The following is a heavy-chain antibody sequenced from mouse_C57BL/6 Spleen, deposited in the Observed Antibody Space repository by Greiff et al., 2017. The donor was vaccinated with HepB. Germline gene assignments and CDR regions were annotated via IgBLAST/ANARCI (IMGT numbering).Heavy chain of an antibody. Sequence: QVQLQQPGAELVKPGASVKLSCKASGYTFTSYWMQWVKQRPGQGLEWIGEIDPSDSYTNYNQKFKGKATLTVDTSSSTAYMQLSSLTSEDSAVYYCARGPDGYYPHWYFDVWGTGTTVTVSS. CDR2: IDPSDSYT. D-gene: IGHD2-3*01. CDR1: GYTFTSYW. V-gene: IGHV1-50*01. J-gene: IGHJ1*03. CDR3: ARGPDGYYPHWYFDV.